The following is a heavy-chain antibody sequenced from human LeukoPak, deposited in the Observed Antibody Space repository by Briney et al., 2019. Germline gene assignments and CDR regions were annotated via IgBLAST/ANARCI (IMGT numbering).Heavy chain of an antibody. CDR1: GGSFSGYY. V-gene: IGHV4-34*01. D-gene: IGHD5-18*01. Sequence: SETLSLTCAVYGGSFSGYYWSWIRQPPGKGLEWIGEINHSGSTNYNPSLKSRVTISVDTSKNQFSLKLSSVTAADTAVYYCARQYRGYSNGLRPYYFDYWGQGTLVTVSS. CDR3: ARQYRGYSNGLRPYYFDY. J-gene: IGHJ4*02. CDR2: INHSGST.